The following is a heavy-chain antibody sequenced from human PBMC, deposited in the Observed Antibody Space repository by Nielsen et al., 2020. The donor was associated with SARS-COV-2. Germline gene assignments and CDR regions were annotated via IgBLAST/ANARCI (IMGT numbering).Heavy chain of an antibody. Sequence: ASVKVSCKASGYRFTRYALNWVRQAPGEGPAWMGWINTSTGKPTYAQAFTGRFVFSLDTSVSTAYLQISSLKAEDSAVYYCARDNFGSGGTASYGMDVWGQGTTVTVSS. V-gene: IGHV7-4-1*02. J-gene: IGHJ6*02. CDR1: GYRFTRYA. D-gene: IGHD3-10*01. CDR3: ARDNFGSGGTASYGMDV. CDR2: INTSTGKP.